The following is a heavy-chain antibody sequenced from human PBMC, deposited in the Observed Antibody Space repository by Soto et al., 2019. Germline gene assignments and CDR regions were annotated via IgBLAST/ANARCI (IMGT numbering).Heavy chain of an antibody. D-gene: IGHD5-12*01. CDR2: IYFGDSDSDT. J-gene: IGHJ4*02. Sequence: GESLKISCKASGNSFSTDWIGWVRQVPGKGLEWMGIIYFGDSDSDTTYSPSFQGQVTISADKSSSTAYLQWSSLKASDTAMYYCARGVPGWIGGLDHWGQGTLVTVSS. V-gene: IGHV5-51*01. CDR1: GNSFSTDW. CDR3: ARGVPGWIGGLDH.